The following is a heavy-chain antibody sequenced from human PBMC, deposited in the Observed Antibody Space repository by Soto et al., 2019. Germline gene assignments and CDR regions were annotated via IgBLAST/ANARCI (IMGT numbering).Heavy chain of an antibody. CDR2: IYYRGST. CDR1: GGSISSGGYY. J-gene: IGHJ3*02. Sequence: QVQLQESGPGLVKPSQTLSLTCTVSGGSISSGGYYWSWIRQHPGKGLEWIGYIYYRGSTYYNPSLKSRVTISVDTSKNQFSLKLSSVTAADTAVYYCARELARYNWNLRCFDIWGQGTMVTVSS. D-gene: IGHD1-7*01. CDR3: ARELARYNWNLRCFDI. V-gene: IGHV4-31*03.